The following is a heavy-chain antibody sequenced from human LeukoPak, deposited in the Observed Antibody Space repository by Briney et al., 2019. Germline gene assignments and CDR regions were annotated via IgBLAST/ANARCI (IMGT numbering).Heavy chain of an antibody. CDR2: INPNSGGT. D-gene: IGHD6-19*01. Sequence: ASVKVSCKASGYTFTGYYMHWVRQAPGQGLEWMGWINPNSGGTNYAQKFQGRVTMTRDTSISTAYMELRSLRSDDTAVYYCARDPVAARFRWFDPWGQGTLVTVSS. CDR3: ARDPVAARFRWFDP. J-gene: IGHJ5*02. V-gene: IGHV1-2*02. CDR1: GYTFTGYY.